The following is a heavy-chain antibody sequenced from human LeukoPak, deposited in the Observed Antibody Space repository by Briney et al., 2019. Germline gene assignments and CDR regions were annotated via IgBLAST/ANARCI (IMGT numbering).Heavy chain of an antibody. D-gene: IGHD3-3*01. CDR1: GYTFTSYA. V-gene: IGHV1-3*01. Sequence: ASVKVSCKASGYTFTSYAMHWVRQAPGQRLEWMGWINAGNGNTKYSQKFQGRVTMTTDTSTSTAYMELRSLRSDDTAVYYCARDVTYYDFWSGFWGQGTLVTVSS. CDR3: ARDVTYYDFWSGF. J-gene: IGHJ1*01. CDR2: INAGNGNT.